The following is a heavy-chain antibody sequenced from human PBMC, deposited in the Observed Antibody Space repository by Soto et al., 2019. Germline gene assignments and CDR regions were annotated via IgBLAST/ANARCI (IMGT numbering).Heavy chain of an antibody. J-gene: IGHJ6*02. V-gene: IGHV2-70*04. CDR1: GFSLTTSGMR. CDR3: ARTRVVSAVNYGMDV. Sequence: SGPTLVNPTQTLTLTCTFSGFSLTTSGMRVSWIRQPPGKAPEWLARIDWDDDKVYSRSLRTRLTISKDTSKNQVVLIMTNMDPVDTATYYCARTRVVSAVNYGMDVWGQGXTVTVPS. D-gene: IGHD2-15*01. CDR2: IDWDDDK.